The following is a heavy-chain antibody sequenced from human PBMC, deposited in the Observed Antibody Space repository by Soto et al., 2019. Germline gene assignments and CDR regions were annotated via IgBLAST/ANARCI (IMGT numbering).Heavy chain of an antibody. J-gene: IGHJ5*02. CDR2: IYYSGST. CDR3: ARSYYDILTGYPKAFDP. CDR1: GGSISSGDYY. D-gene: IGHD3-9*01. V-gene: IGHV4-30-4*01. Sequence: SETLSLTCTVSGGSISSGDYYWSWIRQPPGKGLEWIGYIYYSGSTYYNPSLKSRVTISVDTSKTQFSLKLSSVTAADTAVYYCARSYYDILTGYPKAFDPWGQGTLVTVSS.